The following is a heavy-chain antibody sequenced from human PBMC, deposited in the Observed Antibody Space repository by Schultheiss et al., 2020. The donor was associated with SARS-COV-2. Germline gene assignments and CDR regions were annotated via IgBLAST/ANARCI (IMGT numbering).Heavy chain of an antibody. CDR2: ISYDGSNK. V-gene: IGHV3-30*03. CDR1: GFTFSSYG. CDR3: ARGPRSGWYVPYYYYGMDV. J-gene: IGHJ6*02. Sequence: GGSLRLSCAASGFTFSSYGMHWVRQAPGKGLEWVAVISYDGSNKYYADSARGRFTISRDNSKNTLYLQMNSLRAEDTAVYYCARGPRSGWYVPYYYYGMDVWGQGTTVTVSS. D-gene: IGHD6-19*01.